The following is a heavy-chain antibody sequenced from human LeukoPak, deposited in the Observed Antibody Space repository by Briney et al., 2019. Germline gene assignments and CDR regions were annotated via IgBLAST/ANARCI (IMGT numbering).Heavy chain of an antibody. CDR1: GFTFSSYA. Sequence: GRSLRLSCAASGFTFSSYAMHWVRQAPGKGLEWVAVISYDGSNKYYADSVKGRFTISRDNSKNTLYLQMNSLRAEDTAVYYCANAAAGTIAAFDYWGQGTLVTVSS. J-gene: IGHJ4*02. CDR3: ANAAAGTIAAFDY. V-gene: IGHV3-30*04. CDR2: ISYDGSNK. D-gene: IGHD6-13*01.